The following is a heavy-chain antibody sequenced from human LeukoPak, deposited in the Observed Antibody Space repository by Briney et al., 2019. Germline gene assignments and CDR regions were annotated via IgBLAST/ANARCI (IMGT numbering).Heavy chain of an antibody. V-gene: IGHV4-59*08. CDR2: IYYSGST. D-gene: IGHD2-15*01. CDR1: GCSISSYY. J-gene: IGHJ5*02. Sequence: RASETLSLTCTASGCSISSYYWSWIRQPPGKGLEWIGYIYYSGSTNYNPSLKSRVTTSVDTSKNHFSLKLSSVTAADTAVYYCARGGYCSGGSCYSLNWFDPWGQGTLVTVSS. CDR3: ARGGYCSGGSCYSLNWFDP.